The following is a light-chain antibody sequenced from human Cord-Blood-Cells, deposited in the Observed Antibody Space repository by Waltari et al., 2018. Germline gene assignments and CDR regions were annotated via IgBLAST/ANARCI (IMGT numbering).Light chain of an antibody. CDR3: SSYTSSSTLE. CDR1: SSDVGGYTY. Sequence: QSALTPPASVSGSPGQSITISCTGTSSDVGGYTYVSWYQQHPGKAPKRMIYDVSYRPSGVSNRFSGSKSGNTASLTISGLQAEDEADYYCSSYTSSSTLEFGGGTKLTVL. V-gene: IGLV2-14*01. CDR2: DVS. J-gene: IGLJ3*02.